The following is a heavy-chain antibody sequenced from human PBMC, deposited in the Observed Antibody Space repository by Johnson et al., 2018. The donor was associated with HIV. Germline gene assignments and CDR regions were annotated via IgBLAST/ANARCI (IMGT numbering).Heavy chain of an antibody. CDR1: GFTFSSYG. Sequence: QVQLVESGGGVVQPGRSLRLSCAASGFTFSSYGMHWVRQAPGKGLEWVAVISYDGSNKYYADSMKGRFTISRDNAKNSLYLQMNSLRAEDTALYYCARGGLGYQNIHDPFDVWGQGTMVTVSS. V-gene: IGHV3-30*03. CDR3: ARGGLGYQNIHDPFDV. D-gene: IGHD3-16*02. CDR2: ISYDGSNK. J-gene: IGHJ3*01.